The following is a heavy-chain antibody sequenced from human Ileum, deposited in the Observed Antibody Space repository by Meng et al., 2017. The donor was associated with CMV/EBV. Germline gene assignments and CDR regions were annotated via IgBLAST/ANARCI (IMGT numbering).Heavy chain of an antibody. CDR3: ARGGIFRGLDY. V-gene: IGHV4-30-4*08. CDR1: GDSITRGDYS. Sequence: PGLIAPLPHRSLSLFVPGDSITRGDYSCNWVRKPPGKGLAWIGYIYYKGNAYYNPSLKSKVTITVDTSKNQFSLRLKSVTAADSAVYFCARGGIFRGLDYWGQGTLVTVSS. J-gene: IGHJ4*02. D-gene: IGHD3-10*01. CDR2: IYYKGNA.